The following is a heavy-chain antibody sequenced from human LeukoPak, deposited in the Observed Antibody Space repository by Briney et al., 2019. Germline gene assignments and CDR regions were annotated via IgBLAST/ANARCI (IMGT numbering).Heavy chain of an antibody. V-gene: IGHV4-39*01. CDR2: IYCSGST. J-gene: IGHJ5*02. CDR1: GGSISSSRYY. Sequence: SETLSLTWTVSGGSISSSRYYWGWIGQPPGKGLEWIGSIYCSGSTYYNPSLRSRVTIPVDTHKNQFSLKPSSVTAAHTAVYYCARTTMVRGVSYNWCDPWGQGTLVTVSS. CDR3: ARTTMVRGVSYNWCDP. D-gene: IGHD3-10*01.